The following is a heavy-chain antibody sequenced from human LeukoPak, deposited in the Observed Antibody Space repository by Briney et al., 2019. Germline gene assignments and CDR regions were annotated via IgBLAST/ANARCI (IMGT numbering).Heavy chain of an antibody. CDR3: AKGGLWFGKSDY. V-gene: IGHV3-23*01. J-gene: IGHJ4*02. CDR1: GFISSQYG. D-gene: IGHD3-10*01. Sequence: GGSLRLSCAASGFISSQYGFNWVRQAPGKGLEWVSTISDGGVSTFYADSVKGRFTISRDNSKNTLYLQMNSLRAEDTAVYYCAKGGLWFGKSDYWGQGTLVTVSS. CDR2: ISDGGVST.